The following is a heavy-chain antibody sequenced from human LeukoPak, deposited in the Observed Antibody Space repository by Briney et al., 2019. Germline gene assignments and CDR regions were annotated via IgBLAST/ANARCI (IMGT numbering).Heavy chain of an antibody. CDR1: GGSFSGYY. V-gene: IGHV4-34*01. J-gene: IGHJ4*02. Sequence: SETLSLTCAVYGGSFSGYYWSWIRQPPGKGLEWIGEINHSGSTNYNPSLMSRVAMSVDTSKNQFSLNLRSVTAADTAVYYCARGGVTIFGVVINEEYYFDYWGQGTLVTVSS. CDR3: ARGGVTIFGVVINEEYYFDY. CDR2: INHSGST. D-gene: IGHD3-3*01.